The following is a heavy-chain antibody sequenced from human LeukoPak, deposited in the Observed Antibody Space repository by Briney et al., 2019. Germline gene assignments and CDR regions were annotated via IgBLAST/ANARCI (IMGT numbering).Heavy chain of an antibody. CDR3: ARRKLLWFGESFGY. D-gene: IGHD3-10*01. CDR2: INHSGST. Sequence: SETLSLTCAVYGGSFSGYYWSWIRQPPGKGLEWIGEINHSGSTNYNPSLKSRVTISVDTSKNQFSLKLSSVTAADTAVYYCARRKLLWFGESFGYWGQGTLVTVSS. V-gene: IGHV4-34*01. J-gene: IGHJ4*02. CDR1: GGSFSGYY.